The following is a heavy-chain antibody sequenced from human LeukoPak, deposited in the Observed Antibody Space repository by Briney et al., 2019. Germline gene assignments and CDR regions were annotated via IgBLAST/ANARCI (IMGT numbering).Heavy chain of an antibody. CDR3: ARDKASATKNYYMDV. CDR1: GGSISSYY. J-gene: IGHJ6*03. Sequence: PSETLSLTCTVSGGSISSYYWSWIRQPPGKGLEWIANIYHTGSTNYNLSLSSRVTISIDTAKNQFSLKLTSVTAADTAVYYCARDKASATKNYYMDVWGKGTTVTVSS. CDR2: IYHTGST. D-gene: IGHD3-3*01. V-gene: IGHV4-59*01.